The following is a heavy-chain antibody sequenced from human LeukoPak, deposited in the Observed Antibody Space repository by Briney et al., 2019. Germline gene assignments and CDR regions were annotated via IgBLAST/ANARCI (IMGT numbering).Heavy chain of an antibody. V-gene: IGHV1-69*05. D-gene: IGHD3-10*01. CDR2: IIPIFGTA. Sequence: SVKVSCKASGGTFSSYAISWVRQAPGQGLEWMGRIIPIFGTANYAQKFQGRVTITTDESTSTAYMELSSLRSEDTAVYYCARDFGSPYYFDYWGQGTLVTVSS. J-gene: IGHJ4*02. CDR1: GGTFSSYA. CDR3: ARDFGSPYYFDY.